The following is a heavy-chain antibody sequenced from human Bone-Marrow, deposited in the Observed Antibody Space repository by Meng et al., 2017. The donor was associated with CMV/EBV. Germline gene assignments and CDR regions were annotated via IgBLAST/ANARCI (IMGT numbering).Heavy chain of an antibody. CDR2: ISSSGSTT. CDR3: ARGGDQPGARHDY. CDR1: GFTFSSYE. D-gene: IGHD1-26*01. V-gene: IGHV3-48*03. Sequence: GGSLRLSCAASGFTFSSYEMNWVRQAPGKGLEWVSYISSSGSTTHYADSVKGRFTISRDNAKNSLYLQMNSLSAEDTAVYYCARGGDQPGARHDYWGQGTLVTVSS. J-gene: IGHJ4*02.